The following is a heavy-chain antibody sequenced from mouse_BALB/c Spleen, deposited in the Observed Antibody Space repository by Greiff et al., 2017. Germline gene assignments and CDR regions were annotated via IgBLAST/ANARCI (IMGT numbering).Heavy chain of an antibody. Sequence: QVQLQQSGPGLVAPSQSLSITCTASGFSLTGYGVNWVRQPPGKGLEWLGMIWGDGSTDYNSALKSRLSISKDNSKSQVFLKMNSLQTDDTARYYCARDQDYGSSYGAMDYWGQGTSVTVSS. J-gene: IGHJ4*01. V-gene: IGHV2-6-7*01. CDR3: ARDQDYGSSYGAMDY. CDR2: IWGDGST. D-gene: IGHD1-1*01. CDR1: GFSLTGYG.